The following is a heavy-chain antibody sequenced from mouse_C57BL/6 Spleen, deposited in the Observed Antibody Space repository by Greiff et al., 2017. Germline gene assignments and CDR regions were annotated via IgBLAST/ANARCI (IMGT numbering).Heavy chain of an antibody. J-gene: IGHJ4*01. CDR3: AKKGITTGYAMDY. CDR1: GFSLTSYG. D-gene: IGHD1-1*01. CDR2: IWRGGST. V-gene: IGHV2-5*01. Sequence: QVQLQQSGPGLVQPSQSLSITCTVSGFSLTSYGVHWVRQSPGKGLEWLGVIWRGGSTDYNAAFMSRLSITKDNSKSQVFFKMNSLQADDTAIYYCAKKGITTGYAMDYWGQGTSVTVSS.